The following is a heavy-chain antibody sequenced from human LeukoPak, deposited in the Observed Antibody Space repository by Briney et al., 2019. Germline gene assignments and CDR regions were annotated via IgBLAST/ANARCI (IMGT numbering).Heavy chain of an antibody. CDR1: GFTFSSYA. V-gene: IGHV3-23*01. D-gene: IGHD6-19*01. CDR3: TTDQQQWLFDY. Sequence: GGSLRLSCAASGFTFSSYAMSWVRQAPGKGLEWVSAISGSGGSTYYADSVKGRFTISRDNSKNTLYLQMNSLRAEDTAVYYCTTDQQQWLFDYWGQGTLVTVSS. J-gene: IGHJ4*02. CDR2: ISGSGGST.